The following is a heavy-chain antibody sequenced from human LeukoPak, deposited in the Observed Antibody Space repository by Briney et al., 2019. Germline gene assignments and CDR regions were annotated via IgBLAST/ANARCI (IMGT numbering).Heavy chain of an antibody. J-gene: IGHJ4*02. D-gene: IGHD3-10*01. CDR2: IYSGGTT. V-gene: IGHV3-53*01. Sequence: GGSLRLSCAASGFTVSSNYMSWARQAPGKGLEWVSVIYSGGTTNYADSVKGRFTISRDNAKNSLYLQMNSLRAEDTAVYYCARGPLLWFGDPSDYWGQGTLVTVSS. CDR3: ARGPLLWFGDPSDY. CDR1: GFTVSSNY.